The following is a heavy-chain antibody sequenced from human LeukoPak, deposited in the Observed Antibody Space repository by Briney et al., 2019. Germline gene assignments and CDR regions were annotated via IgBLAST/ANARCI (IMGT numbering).Heavy chain of an antibody. CDR3: ARERYYDSSGYYYYFDY. CDR2: MNPNSGNT. Sequence: WASVTVSCKASGYTFTSYDINWVRQATGQGLEWMGWMNPNSGNTGYAQKFQGRVTMTRNTSISTAYMELSSLRSEDTAVYYCARERYYDSSGYYYYFDYWGQGTLVTVSS. J-gene: IGHJ4*02. V-gene: IGHV1-8*01. CDR1: GYTFTSYD. D-gene: IGHD3-22*01.